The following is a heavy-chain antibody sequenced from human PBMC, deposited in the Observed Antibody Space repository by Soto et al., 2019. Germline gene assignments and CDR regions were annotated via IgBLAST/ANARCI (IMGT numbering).Heavy chain of an antibody. CDR2: ISYDGSNK. D-gene: IGHD6-19*01. Sequence: GSLRLSCAASGFTFSSYGMHWVRQAPGKGLEWVAVISYDGSNKYYADSVKGRFTISRDNSKNTLYLQMNSLRAEDTAVYYCAKLDIAVAGPDYWGQGTLVTVS. CDR3: AKLDIAVAGPDY. J-gene: IGHJ4*02. V-gene: IGHV3-30*18. CDR1: GFTFSSYG.